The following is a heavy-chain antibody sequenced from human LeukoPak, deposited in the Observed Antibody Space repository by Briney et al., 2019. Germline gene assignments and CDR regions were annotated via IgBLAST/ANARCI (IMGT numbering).Heavy chain of an antibody. CDR2: ISASSAMT. V-gene: IGHV3-23*01. J-gene: IGHJ4*02. Sequence: QTGGSLRLSCAASGFTFSSFWMSWVRQAPGKGLEWVSSISASSAMTYYADSVKGRFTVSRDNSKNNLSLQMSRLTAADTAVYYCAKDRSIGTYYTFDHWGQGTLVTVSS. D-gene: IGHD1-26*01. CDR3: AKDRSIGTYYTFDH. CDR1: GFTFSSFW.